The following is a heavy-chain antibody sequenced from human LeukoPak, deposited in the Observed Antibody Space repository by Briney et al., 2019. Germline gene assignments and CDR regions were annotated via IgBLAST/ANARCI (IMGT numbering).Heavy chain of an antibody. CDR3: ARVSELWFGDPYYFDY. J-gene: IGHJ4*02. V-gene: IGHV3-21*01. CDR2: MSSSSSYI. Sequence: GGSLRLSCAASGFTFSSYSMNWVRQAPGKGLEWVSSMSSSSSYIYYADSVKGRFTISRDNAKNSLYLQMNSLRAEDTAVYYCARVSELWFGDPYYFDYWGQGTLVTVSS. D-gene: IGHD3-10*01. CDR1: GFTFSSYS.